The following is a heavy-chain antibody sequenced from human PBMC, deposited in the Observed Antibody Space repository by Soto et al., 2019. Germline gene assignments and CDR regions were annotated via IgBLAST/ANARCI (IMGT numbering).Heavy chain of an antibody. CDR2: ISAYNGNT. Sequence: ASVKVSCKASGYTFTSYGISWVRQAPGPGLEWVGWISAYNGNTNYAQKLQGRVTMTTDTSTSTAYMELRSLRSDDTAVYYCARSPPYYYDSRGNWFDPWGQGTLVTVSS. CDR1: GYTFTSYG. CDR3: ARSPPYYYDSRGNWFDP. V-gene: IGHV1-18*04. D-gene: IGHD3-22*01. J-gene: IGHJ5*02.